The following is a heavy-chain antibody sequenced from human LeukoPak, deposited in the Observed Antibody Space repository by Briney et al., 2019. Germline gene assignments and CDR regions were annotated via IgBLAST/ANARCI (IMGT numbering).Heavy chain of an antibody. J-gene: IGHJ4*02. CDR1: GFNFRYFW. V-gene: IGHV3-7*01. CDR3: AKDWLDY. CDR2: INHDGRET. Sequence: GGSLRLTCLGSGFNFRYFWMSWVRQAPGKGLEWVANINHDGRETYYADSVKGRFIISRDNSKNTLYLQMNSLRAEDTAVYYCAKDWLDYWGQGTLVTVSS.